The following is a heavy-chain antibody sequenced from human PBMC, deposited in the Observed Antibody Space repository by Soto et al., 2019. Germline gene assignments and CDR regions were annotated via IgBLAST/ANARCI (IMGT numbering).Heavy chain of an antibody. J-gene: IGHJ1*01. V-gene: IGHV4-61*01. D-gene: IGHD2-15*01. CDR3: ASSVVAATRRSAGGGTEYFQH. Sequence: PSETLSLTCTVSGGSVSSGSYYWSWIRQPPGKGLEWIGYIYYSGSTNYNPSLKSRVTISVDTSKNQFSLKLSSVTAADTAVYYCASSVVAATRRSAGGGTEYFQHWGQGTLVTVSS. CDR1: GGSVSSGSYY. CDR2: IYYSGST.